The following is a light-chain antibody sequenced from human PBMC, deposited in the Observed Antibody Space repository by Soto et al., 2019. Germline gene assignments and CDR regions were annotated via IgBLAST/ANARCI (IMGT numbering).Light chain of an antibody. Sequence: EIVLTQSPATLSLSPGERATLSCRASQSVSSYLAWYQQKPGQAPRLLIYDASNRATGIPARFSGSGSGTDFTLTISSLEPEDFAVYYCQQRSNWSITSGQGTRL. CDR2: DAS. J-gene: IGKJ5*01. CDR1: QSVSSY. V-gene: IGKV3-11*01. CDR3: QQRSNWSIT.